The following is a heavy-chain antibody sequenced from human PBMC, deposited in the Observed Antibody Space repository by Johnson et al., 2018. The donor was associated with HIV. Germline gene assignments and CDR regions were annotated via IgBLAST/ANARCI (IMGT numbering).Heavy chain of an antibody. D-gene: IGHD3-3*01. CDR1: GFTVSSYA. CDR2: ISYDGSNK. Sequence: QVQLVESGGGVVQPGRSLRLSCAASGFTVSSYAMHWVRQAPGKGLEWVAVISYDGSNKYYADSVKGRFTISRDNSKNTLYLQMNSLRAEDTAVYYCAREKGFVGGAFDIWGKGTMVTVSS. J-gene: IGHJ3*02. CDR3: AREKGFVGGAFDI. V-gene: IGHV3-30-3*01.